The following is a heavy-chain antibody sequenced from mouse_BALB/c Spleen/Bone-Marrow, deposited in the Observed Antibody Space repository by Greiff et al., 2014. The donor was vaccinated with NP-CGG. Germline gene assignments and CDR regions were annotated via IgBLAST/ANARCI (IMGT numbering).Heavy chain of an antibody. V-gene: IGHV1-7*01. CDR2: INPSTGYT. Sequence: VQLQQSGAELAKPGASVKMSCKASGYTFTSYWMHWVKQRPGQGLEWIGYINPSTGYTEYNQKFKDKATLTAVKSYATAYMQLRSLTSEDSAVYYCARDDYDAIAYWGQGTLVTVSA. D-gene: IGHD2-4*01. CDR3: ARDDYDAIAY. CDR1: GYTFTSYW. J-gene: IGHJ3*01.